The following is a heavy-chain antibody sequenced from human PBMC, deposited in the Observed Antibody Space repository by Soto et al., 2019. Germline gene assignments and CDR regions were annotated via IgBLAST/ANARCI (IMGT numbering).Heavy chain of an antibody. V-gene: IGHV4-30-2*01. Sequence: SETLSLTCAVSGGSISSGGYSWSWIRQPPGKGLEWIGYIYHSGSAYYNPSLKSRVTISVDRSKNQFSLKLSSVTAADTAVYYCARDKITGLFDYWGQGTLVTVSS. CDR1: GGSISSGGYS. CDR2: IYHSGSA. D-gene: IGHD2-8*02. CDR3: ARDKITGLFDY. J-gene: IGHJ4*02.